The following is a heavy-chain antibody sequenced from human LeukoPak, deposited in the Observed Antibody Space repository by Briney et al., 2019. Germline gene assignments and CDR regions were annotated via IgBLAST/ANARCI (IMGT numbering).Heavy chain of an antibody. CDR2: IYYSAST. CDR3: ARGAMSPSLWFGESAYFFVY. D-gene: IGHD3-10*01. CDR1: GDSINSHY. V-gene: IGHV4-59*11. Sequence: SETLSLTCAVSGDSINSHYWSWVRHPPGKGLEWNWYIYYSASTNYSPSLKSRVTISVDTSKNQFSLKLSSVTAADTAVDYCARGAMSPSLWFGESAYFFVYWGQGTLVTVSS. J-gene: IGHJ4*02.